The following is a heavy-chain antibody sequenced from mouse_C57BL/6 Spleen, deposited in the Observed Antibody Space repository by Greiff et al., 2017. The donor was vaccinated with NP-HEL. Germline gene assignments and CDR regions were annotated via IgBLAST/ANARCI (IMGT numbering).Heavy chain of an antibody. Sequence: VQLQQPGAELVMPGASVKLSCKASGYTFTSYWMHWVKQRPGQGLEWIGEIDPSDSYTNYNQKFKGKSTLTVDKSSSTAYMQLSSLTSEDSAVYYCASDYSNQGYFEGWGTGTTVTGSS. CDR2: IDPSDSYT. CDR1: GYTFTSYW. CDR3: ASDYSNQGYFEG. V-gene: IGHV1-69*01. J-gene: IGHJ1*03. D-gene: IGHD2-5*01.